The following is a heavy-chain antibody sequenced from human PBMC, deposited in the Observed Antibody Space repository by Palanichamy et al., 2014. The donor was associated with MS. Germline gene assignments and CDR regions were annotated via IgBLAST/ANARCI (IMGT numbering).Heavy chain of an antibody. CDR1: GYTFTGYY. D-gene: IGHD1-26*01. CDR2: MNPNSGDT. J-gene: IGHJ4*02. CDR3: ARPQEVGSRDLDY. Sequence: QVQLVQSGAEVKKPGASVKVSCKASGYTFTGYYMHWVRQAPGQGLEWMGWMNPNSGDTNYAQKFQDRVTMTRDASISTAYLDLSSLRSDDTAVYYCARPQEVGSRDLDYWGQGTLVTVSS. V-gene: IGHV1-2*02.